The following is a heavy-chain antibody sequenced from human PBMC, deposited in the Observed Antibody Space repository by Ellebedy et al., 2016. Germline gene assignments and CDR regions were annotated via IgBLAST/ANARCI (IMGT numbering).Heavy chain of an antibody. CDR2: ITYDGSNK. Sequence: GESLKISXAASGFTFSSYAMHWVRQAPGKGLEWVAVITYDGSNKYYADSVKGRFTISRDNSKNTLYLQMNSLRAEDTAVYYCAKDKGSGSYYLTWGQGTLVTVSS. CDR3: AKDKGSGSYYLT. V-gene: IGHV3-30-3*01. CDR1: GFTFSSYA. D-gene: IGHD1-26*01. J-gene: IGHJ4*02.